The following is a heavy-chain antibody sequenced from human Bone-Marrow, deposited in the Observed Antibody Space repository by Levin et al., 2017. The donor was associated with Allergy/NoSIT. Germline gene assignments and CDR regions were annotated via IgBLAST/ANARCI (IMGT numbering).Heavy chain of an antibody. J-gene: IGHJ4*02. CDR2: IYSTGST. Sequence: SQTLSLTCTVSGGFLNNYYWSWLRQPAGKGLEWIGRIYSTGSTDYNPALRSRVTISVDTSKDQFSLKLTSVTAADTAVYFCARDWTVGATAAFDAWGQGTLVTVSS. CDR3: ARDWTVGATAAFDA. V-gene: IGHV4-4*07. D-gene: IGHD1-26*01. CDR1: GGFLNNYY.